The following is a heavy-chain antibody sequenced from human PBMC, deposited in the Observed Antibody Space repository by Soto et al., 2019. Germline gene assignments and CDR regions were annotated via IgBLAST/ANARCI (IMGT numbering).Heavy chain of an antibody. CDR1: GFTFSDYY. CDR3: ASSSGSYSQFDY. J-gene: IGHJ4*02. Sequence: PGGSLRLSCAASGFTFSDYYMSWIRQAPGKGLEWVSYISSSSSYTNYADSVKGRFTISRDNAKNSLYLQMNSLRAEDTGGYDCASSSGSYSQFDYWGQGTLVTVSS. V-gene: IGHV3-11*06. CDR2: ISSSSSYT. D-gene: IGHD1-26*01.